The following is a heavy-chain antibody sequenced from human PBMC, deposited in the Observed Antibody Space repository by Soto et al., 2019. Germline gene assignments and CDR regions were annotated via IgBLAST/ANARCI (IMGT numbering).Heavy chain of an antibody. CDR2: ISGSGGST. CDR3: AKGLGRLERLYYYYGMDV. V-gene: IGHV3-23*01. CDR1: GFTFSSYA. Sequence: PGGSLRLSCAASGFTFSSYAMSWVRQAPGKGLEWVSAISGSGGSTYYADSVKGRFTISRDNSKNTLYLQMNSLRAEDTAVYYCAKGLGRLERLYYYYGMDVWGQGTTVTVSS. J-gene: IGHJ6*02. D-gene: IGHD1-1*01.